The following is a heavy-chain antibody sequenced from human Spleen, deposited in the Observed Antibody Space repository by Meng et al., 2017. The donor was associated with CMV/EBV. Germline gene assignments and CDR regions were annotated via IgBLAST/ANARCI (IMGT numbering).Heavy chain of an antibody. J-gene: IGHJ5*02. V-gene: IGHV4-39*06. CDR3: ARDRLAAAGLYNWFDP. Sequence: SETLSLTCTVSGGSISSSSYYWGWIRQPPGKGLEWIGSIYYSGSTYYNPSLKSRVTISVDTSKNQFPLKLSSVTAADTAVYYCARDRLAAAGLYNWFDPWGQGTLVTVSS. CDR2: IYYSGST. CDR1: GGSISSSSYY. D-gene: IGHD6-13*01.